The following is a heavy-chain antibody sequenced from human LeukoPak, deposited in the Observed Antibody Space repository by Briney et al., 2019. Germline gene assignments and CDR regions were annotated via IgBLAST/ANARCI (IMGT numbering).Heavy chain of an antibody. V-gene: IGHV3-7*01. J-gene: IGHJ6*03. CDR3: ARDGCSSSSCYLPYQYYYMAV. D-gene: IGHD2-2*01. CDR1: GFTFSSYW. Sequence: GSLRLSCAASGFTFSSYWMSWVRQAPGKGLEWVANMRQDGSERYYVDSVKGRFTVSRDNAKNSLYLQTNSLRAEDTAVYYCARDGCSSSSCYLPYQYYYMAVWGKGTTVTVSS. CDR2: MRQDGSER.